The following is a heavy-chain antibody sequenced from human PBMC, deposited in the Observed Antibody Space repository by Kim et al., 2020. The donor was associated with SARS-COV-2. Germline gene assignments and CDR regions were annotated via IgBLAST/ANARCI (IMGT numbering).Heavy chain of an antibody. CDR1: GFAFGSYA. J-gene: IGHJ4*02. CDR3: VKDQETSPGFNARSGYSD. CDR2: ASAVGSAT. Sequence: GGSLRLSCSASGFAFGSYALSWVRQAPGQGLEWVSTASAVGSATFYADSVRGRFIISRDPSQSTLFLEMNNVRVDDSALYYCVKDQETSPGFNARSGYSDWGQGTLVTVSS. V-gene: IGHV3-23*01. D-gene: IGHD3-3*01.